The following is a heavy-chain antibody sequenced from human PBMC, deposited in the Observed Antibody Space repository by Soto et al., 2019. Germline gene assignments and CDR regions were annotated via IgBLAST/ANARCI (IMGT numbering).Heavy chain of an antibody. D-gene: IGHD3-3*01. CDR3: AKLSRGGPFWSGPTVFDY. CDR2: ISYDGSNK. Sequence: PGGSLRLSCAASGFTFSSYGMHWVRQAPGKGLEWVAVISYDGSNKYYADSVKGRFTISRDNSKNTLYLQMNSLRAEDTAVYYCAKLSRGGPFWSGPTVFDYWGQGTLVTVSS. CDR1: GFTFSSYG. J-gene: IGHJ4*02. V-gene: IGHV3-30*18.